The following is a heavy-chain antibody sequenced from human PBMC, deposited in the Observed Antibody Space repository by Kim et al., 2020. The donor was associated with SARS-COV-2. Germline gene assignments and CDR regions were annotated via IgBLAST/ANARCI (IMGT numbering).Heavy chain of an antibody. CDR2: YI. CDR3: ARMGGFTPDY. D-gene: IGHD3-16*01. Sequence: YIYYDDSVKGRLAIARDNPKNSLYLQMTGLGAEDTAVYYCARMGGFTPDYWGQGTLVTVSS. J-gene: IGHJ4*02. V-gene: IGHV3-21*01.